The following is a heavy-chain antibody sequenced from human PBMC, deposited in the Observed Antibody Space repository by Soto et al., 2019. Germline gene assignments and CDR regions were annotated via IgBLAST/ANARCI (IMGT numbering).Heavy chain of an antibody. V-gene: IGHV3-48*03. J-gene: IGHJ4*02. CDR3: AREDDYGDYAFDY. D-gene: IGHD4-17*01. CDR2: ISRTSSNI. CDR1: GFTFSRFE. Sequence: EVQLVESGGGLVQPGGSLILSCATSGFTFSRFEMSWVRQAPGKGLEWVSYISRTSSNIYYIDSVRGRFTLSRDNAKNSLYLHMHSLRPEDTAVYFCAREDDYGDYAFDYWGQGTLVTVSS.